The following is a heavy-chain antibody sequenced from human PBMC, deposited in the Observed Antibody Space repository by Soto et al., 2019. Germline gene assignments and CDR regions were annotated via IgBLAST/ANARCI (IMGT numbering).Heavy chain of an antibody. Sequence: QVQLVQSGAEVKKPGSSVKVSCKASGGTFSSYAISWVRQAPGQGLEWMGGIIPIFGTANYAQKFQGRVTITADESTSTAYMELSSLRSEDTSVYYCARGPYSRRLLYYGMDVWGQGTTVTVSS. CDR2: IIPIFGTA. CDR1: GGTFSSYA. D-gene: IGHD6-13*01. J-gene: IGHJ6*02. V-gene: IGHV1-69*01. CDR3: ARGPYSRRLLYYGMDV.